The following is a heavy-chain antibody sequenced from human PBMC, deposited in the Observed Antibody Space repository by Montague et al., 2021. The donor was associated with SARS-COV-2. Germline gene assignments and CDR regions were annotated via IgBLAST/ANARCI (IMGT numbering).Heavy chain of an antibody. D-gene: IGHD5-18*01. Sequence: YLSLSFSASGFSVSSKYMTWVRQPPGKGLEWVSTIYSGDTAYYADSVQGRFTISRDHSKNTVFLQMNSLRAEDTALYYCATFYVDTVSVTNAFDLWGQGTLVSVSS. CDR2: IYSGDTA. V-gene: IGHV3-53*01. CDR3: ATFYVDTVSVTNAFDL. CDR1: GFSVSSKY. J-gene: IGHJ3*01.